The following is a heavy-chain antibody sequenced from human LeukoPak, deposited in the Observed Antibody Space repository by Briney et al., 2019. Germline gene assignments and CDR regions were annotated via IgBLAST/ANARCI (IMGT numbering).Heavy chain of an antibody. CDR2: IYYSGST. Sequence: PSETLSLTCTVSGGSISSSSYYWGWIRQPPGKGLEWIGSIYYSGSTYYNPSLKCRVTISVDTSKNQFSLKLSSVTAADTAVYDCARVGVGYFDSSGYYRPDAFDIWGQGTMVTVSS. D-gene: IGHD3-22*01. CDR3: ARVGVGYFDSSGYYRPDAFDI. CDR1: GGSISSSSYY. J-gene: IGHJ3*02. V-gene: IGHV4-39*07.